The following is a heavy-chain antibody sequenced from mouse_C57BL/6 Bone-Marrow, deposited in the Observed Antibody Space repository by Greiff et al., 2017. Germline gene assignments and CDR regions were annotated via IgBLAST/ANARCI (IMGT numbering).Heavy chain of an antibody. CDR1: GYTFTSYW. Sequence: VQLQQPGAELVRPGSSVKLSCKASGYTFTSYWMHWVKQRPIQGLEWIGNIDPSDSETHYNQKFKDKATLTVDKSSSTAYMQLSSLTSEDSAVYYCARAIYDGYYAWFAYWGQGTLVTGSA. J-gene: IGHJ3*01. CDR3: ARAIYDGYYAWFAY. V-gene: IGHV1-52*01. D-gene: IGHD2-3*01. CDR2: IDPSDSET.